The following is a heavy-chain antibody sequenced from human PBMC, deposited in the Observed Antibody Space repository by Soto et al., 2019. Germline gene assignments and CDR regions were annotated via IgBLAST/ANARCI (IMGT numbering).Heavy chain of an antibody. CDR3: ARGLISGSHYSGGWYYFDS. D-gene: IGHD1-26*01. CDR1: GGSFSGYI. J-gene: IGHJ4*02. Sequence: SETLSLTCDVYGGSFSGYIWTWIRQTPGKGLKWIGQINHSGSANYNPSLRSRVTISVHTSNSQFSLELSSVTAADTAVYYCARGLISGSHYSGGWYYFDSWGQGTQVTVCS. V-gene: IGHV4-34*01. CDR2: INHSGSA.